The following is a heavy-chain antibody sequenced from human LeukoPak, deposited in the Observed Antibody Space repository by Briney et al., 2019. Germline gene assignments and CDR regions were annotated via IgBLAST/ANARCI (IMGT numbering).Heavy chain of an antibody. CDR1: GFTFSSYA. D-gene: IGHD6-19*01. Sequence: GGSLRLSCAASGFTFSSYAMSWVRQAPGKGLEWISHITWSGSTIFYADSVKGRFTISRDSAKNSLYLQMSSLRDEDTAVYYCARDAGNSGYGMDVWGQGTTVTVSS. J-gene: IGHJ6*02. CDR2: ITWSGSTI. CDR3: ARDAGNSGYGMDV. V-gene: IGHV3-48*02.